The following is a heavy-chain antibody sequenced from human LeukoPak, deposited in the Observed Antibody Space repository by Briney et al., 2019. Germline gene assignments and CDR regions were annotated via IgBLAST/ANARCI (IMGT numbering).Heavy chain of an antibody. J-gene: IGHJ4*02. CDR3: AKSLIRLGYSIDY. CDR1: GFTFSSYG. Sequence: GGSLRLSCAASGFTFSSYGMHWVRQAPGKGLEWVAVIWYDGSNKYYADSVKGRFTISRDNSKNTLYLQMNSLRAEDTAVYYCAKSLIRLGYSIDYWGQGTLVTVSS. V-gene: IGHV3-33*06. D-gene: IGHD2-15*01. CDR2: IWYDGSNK.